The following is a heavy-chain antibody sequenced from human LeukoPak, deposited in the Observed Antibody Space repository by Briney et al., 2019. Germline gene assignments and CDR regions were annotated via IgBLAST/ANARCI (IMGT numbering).Heavy chain of an antibody. V-gene: IGHV3-7*03. CDR2: IKEDGSVK. CDR3: AREVGDNDY. D-gene: IGHD1-26*01. CDR1: GFTFSSYW. Sequence: GGSLRLSCAASGFTFSSYWMNWVRQAPGKGLEWVANIKEDGSVKNYVDSVKGRFTISRDNVKNSLYLQMNSLRVEDTAVYYCAREVGDNDYWGQGALVTVSS. J-gene: IGHJ4*02.